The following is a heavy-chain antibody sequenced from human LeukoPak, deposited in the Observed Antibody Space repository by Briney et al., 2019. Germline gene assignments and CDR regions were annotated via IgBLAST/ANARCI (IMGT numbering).Heavy chain of an antibody. CDR1: GYTLTELS. CDR3: ATALAAVDLFDY. Sequence: ASVKVSCKVSGYTLTELSMHWVRQAPGKGLEWMGGFDPEDGETIYAQKFQGRATMTEDTSTDTAYMELSSLRSEDTAVYYCATALAAVDLFDYWGQGTLVTVSS. V-gene: IGHV1-24*01. J-gene: IGHJ4*02. CDR2: FDPEDGET. D-gene: IGHD3/OR15-3a*01.